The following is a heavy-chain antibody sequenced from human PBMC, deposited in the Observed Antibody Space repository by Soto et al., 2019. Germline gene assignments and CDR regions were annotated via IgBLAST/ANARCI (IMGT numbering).Heavy chain of an antibody. CDR3: ARMYYDFWSAEGGMDV. J-gene: IGHJ6*02. V-gene: IGHV3-48*02. D-gene: IGHD3-3*01. CDR1: GFTFSSYS. CDR2: ISSSSSTI. Sequence: LRLSCAASGFTFSSYSMNWVRQAPGKGLEWVSYISSSSSTIYYADSVKGRFTISRDNAKNSLYLQMNSLRDEDTAVYYCARMYYDFWSAEGGMDVWGQGTTVTVSS.